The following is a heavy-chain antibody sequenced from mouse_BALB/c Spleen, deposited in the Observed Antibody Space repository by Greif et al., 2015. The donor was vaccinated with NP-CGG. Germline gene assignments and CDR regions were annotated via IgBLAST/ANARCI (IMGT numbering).Heavy chain of an antibody. CDR1: GFNIKDTY. J-gene: IGHJ4*01. D-gene: IGHD2-14*01. CDR2: IDPANGNT. V-gene: IGHV14-3*02. Sequence: VQLQQPGAELVKPGASVKLPCTASGFNIKDTYMHWVKQRPEQGLEWIGRIDPANGNTKYDPKFQGKATITADTSSNTAYLQLSSLTSEDTAVYYCARYYRYPYYAMDYWGQGTSVTVSS. CDR3: ARYYRYPYYAMDY.